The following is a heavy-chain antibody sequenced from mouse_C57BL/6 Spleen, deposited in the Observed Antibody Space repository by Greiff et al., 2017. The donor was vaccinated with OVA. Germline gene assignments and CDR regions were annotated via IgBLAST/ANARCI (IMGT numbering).Heavy chain of an antibody. D-gene: IGHD2-1*01. J-gene: IGHJ4*01. Sequence: VQLQQSGAELVRPGASVTLSCKASGYTFTDYEMHWVKQTPVHGLEWIGAIDPETGGTAYNQKFKGKAILTADKSSSTAYMELRSLTSEDSAVYYCTREGIDYGNPSNYYAMDYWGQGTSVTVSS. V-gene: IGHV1-15*01. CDR3: TREGIDYGNPSNYYAMDY. CDR2: IDPETGGT. CDR1: GYTFTDYE.